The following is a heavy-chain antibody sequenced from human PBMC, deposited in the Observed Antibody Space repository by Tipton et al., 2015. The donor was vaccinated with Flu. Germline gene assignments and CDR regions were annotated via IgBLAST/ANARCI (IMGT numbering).Heavy chain of an antibody. CDR3: ARDPVGVYGDYGHYFDY. Sequence: QSGPEVKRPGASVKVSCKTSGYSFNNYGVSWLRQAPGQRLEWMGWVSPKKGFTNYALKFQGRVTLTTDTSTSTVHMELRSLTSDDTAMFYCARDPVGVYGDYGHYFDYWGQGTLVTVSS. V-gene: IGHV1-18*01. D-gene: IGHD4-17*01. CDR1: GYSFNNYG. CDR2: VSPKKGFT. J-gene: IGHJ4*02.